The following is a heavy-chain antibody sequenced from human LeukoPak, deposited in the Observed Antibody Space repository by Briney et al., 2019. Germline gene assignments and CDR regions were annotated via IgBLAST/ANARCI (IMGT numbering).Heavy chain of an antibody. CDR2: IYHSGST. V-gene: IGHV4-38-2*02. CDR3: ARDSGGSGYLWFDP. D-gene: IGHD3-3*01. J-gene: IGHJ5*02. CDR1: GYSISSGYY. Sequence: SETLSLTCTVSGYSISSGYYWGWIRQPPGKGLEWIGSIYHSGSTYYNPSLKSRVTISVDTSKNQFSLRLNSVTAADTAVYYCARDSGGSGYLWFDPWGQGTLVTVSS.